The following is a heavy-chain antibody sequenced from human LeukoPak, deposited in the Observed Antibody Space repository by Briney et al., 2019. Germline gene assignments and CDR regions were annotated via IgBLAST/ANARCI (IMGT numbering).Heavy chain of an antibody. CDR2: FSATDGST. CDR1: GFTFSTYA. CDR3: ARCRIAAAGTGAFDV. D-gene: IGHD6-13*01. Sequence: TGRSLRLSCAASGFTFSTYAMTWVRQAPGKGLEWVSAFSATDGSTQYADSVKGRFTISRDSTTNTLFLQMNSLGAEDTAIYYCARCRIAAAGTGAFDVWGQGTMVTVSS. V-gene: IGHV3-23*01. J-gene: IGHJ3*01.